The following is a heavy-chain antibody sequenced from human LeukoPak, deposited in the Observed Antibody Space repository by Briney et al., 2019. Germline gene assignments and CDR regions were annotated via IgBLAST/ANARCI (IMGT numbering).Heavy chain of an antibody. V-gene: IGHV4-59*01. D-gene: IGHD1-26*01. CDR1: GDSISSYY. Sequence: SEPLSLTCTVSGDSISSYYWSWIRQPPGKGLEWIGYIYYSGNTNYNPSLKSRVTISVDTSKNQFSLKLSSVTAADTAVYYCARGIIVGATWGENDNWFDPWGQGTLVTVSS. CDR3: ARGIIVGATWGENDNWFDP. CDR2: IYYSGNT. J-gene: IGHJ5*02.